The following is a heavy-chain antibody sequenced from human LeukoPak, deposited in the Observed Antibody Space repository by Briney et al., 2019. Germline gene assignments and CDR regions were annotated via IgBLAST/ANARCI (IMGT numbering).Heavy chain of an antibody. J-gene: IGHJ6*03. CDR2: IYSGGST. V-gene: IGHV3-66*02. Sequence: GGSLRLSCAASGFTVSSNYMSWVRQAPGKGLEWVSVIYSGGSTYYADSVKGRFTISRDNSKNTLYLQMNSLRAEDTAVYYCARDLGARTGTLVYYYMDVWGKGTTVTVSS. CDR3: ARDLGARTGTLVYYYMDV. D-gene: IGHD1-1*01. CDR1: GFTVSSNY.